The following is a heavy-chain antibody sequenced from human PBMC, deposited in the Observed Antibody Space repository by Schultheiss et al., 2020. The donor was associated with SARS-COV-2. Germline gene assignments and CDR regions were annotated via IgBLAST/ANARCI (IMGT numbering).Heavy chain of an antibody. D-gene: IGHD5-12*01. CDR3: ARGSGYIGYEYYFDY. CDR2: ISDTGST. CDR1: GGSISSGGYY. J-gene: IGHJ4*02. V-gene: IGHV4-61*08. Sequence: SETLSLTCTVSGGSISSGGYYWSWIRQPPGKGLEWIGYISDTGSTNYNPSLKSRVTISVDTSKNQFSLKLSSVTAADTAVYYCARGSGYIGYEYYFDYWGQGTLVTVSS.